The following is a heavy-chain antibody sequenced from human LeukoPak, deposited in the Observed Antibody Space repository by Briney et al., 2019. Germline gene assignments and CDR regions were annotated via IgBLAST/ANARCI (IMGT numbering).Heavy chain of an antibody. CDR1: GGSFSGYY. CDR2: INHSGST. CDR3: ARGPREREPSGSVSYYNY. Sequence: SETLSLTCAVYGGSFSGYYWSWIRQPPGKGLEWIGEINHSGSTNYNPSLKSRVTISVDTSKNQFSLKLSSVTAADTAVYYCARGPREREPSGSVSYYNYWGQGTLVTVSS. V-gene: IGHV4-34*01. J-gene: IGHJ4*02. D-gene: IGHD3-10*01.